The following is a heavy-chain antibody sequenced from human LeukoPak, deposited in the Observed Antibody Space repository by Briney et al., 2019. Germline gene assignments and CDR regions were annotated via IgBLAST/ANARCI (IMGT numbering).Heavy chain of an antibody. D-gene: IGHD1-1*01. CDR3: ARAPNWKHFDY. J-gene: IGHJ4*02. CDR1: GGAFSGYY. Sequence: PSETLSLTCAVYGGAFSGYYWSWVRQPPGKGLEWIGEINHSGITNYNPSLKSRDTISVDTSKNQFSMKLSSVTAGDTAVYYCARAPNWKHFDYWGQGTLVTVSS. V-gene: IGHV4-34*01. CDR2: INHSGIT.